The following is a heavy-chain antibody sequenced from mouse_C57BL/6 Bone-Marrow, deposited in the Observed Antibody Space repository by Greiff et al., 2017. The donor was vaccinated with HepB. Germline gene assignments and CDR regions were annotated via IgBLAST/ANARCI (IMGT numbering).Heavy chain of an antibody. Sequence: VQLQQPGAELVKPGASVKVSCKASGYTFTSYWMHWVKQRPGQGLEWIGRIHPSDSDTNYNQKFKGKTTLTVDKSSSTAYMQLSSLTSEDSAVYYCAQDSSGYAVAYWGQGTLVTVSA. CDR2: IHPSDSDT. V-gene: IGHV1-74*01. J-gene: IGHJ3*01. CDR3: AQDSSGYAVAY. D-gene: IGHD3-2*02. CDR1: GYTFTSYW.